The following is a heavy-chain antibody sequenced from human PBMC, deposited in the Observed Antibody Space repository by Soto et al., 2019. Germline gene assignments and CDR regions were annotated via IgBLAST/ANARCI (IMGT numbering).Heavy chain of an antibody. Sequence: EAQLLESGGELIQPGGSLRLSCAASGFTYSSHGMSWVRQAPGKGLEWIAGLSRGGGSTYYADSVKGRFTISRDNSKNTLDLIMNSLRVEDTALYYCARDGQYSTDGCDIWGQGTMVTVSS. CDR1: GFTYSSHG. V-gene: IGHV3-23*01. D-gene: IGHD6-13*01. CDR3: ARDGQYSTDGCDI. CDR2: LSRGGGST. J-gene: IGHJ3*02.